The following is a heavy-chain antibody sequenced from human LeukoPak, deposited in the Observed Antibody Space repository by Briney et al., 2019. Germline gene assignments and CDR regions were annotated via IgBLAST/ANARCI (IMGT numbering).Heavy chain of an antibody. J-gene: IGHJ4*02. CDR2: IYTSGST. Sequence: SETLSLTCAVYGGSFSGYYWSWIRQPAGKGLEWIGRIYTSGSTNYNPSLKSRVTMSVDTSKNQFSLKLSSVTAADTAVYYCARGGATGTVDYWGQGALVTVSS. CDR1: GGSFSGYY. V-gene: IGHV4-59*10. CDR3: ARGGATGTVDY. D-gene: IGHD1-1*01.